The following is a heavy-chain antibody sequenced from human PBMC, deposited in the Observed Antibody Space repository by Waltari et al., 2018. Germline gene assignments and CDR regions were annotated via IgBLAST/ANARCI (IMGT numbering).Heavy chain of an antibody. V-gene: IGHV4-34*01. CDR3: ARAGGYNWNDVAFDI. CDR2: SNHSGST. Sequence: QVQLQQWGAGLLKPSETLSLTCAVYGGSFSGYYWSWIRQPPGKGLEWIGESNHSGSTTATPSTKSRVTISVDTVKNQFSLKLSSLTAADTAVYYCARAGGYNWNDVAFDIWGQGTMVTVSS. CDR1: GGSFSGYY. J-gene: IGHJ3*02. D-gene: IGHD1-20*01.